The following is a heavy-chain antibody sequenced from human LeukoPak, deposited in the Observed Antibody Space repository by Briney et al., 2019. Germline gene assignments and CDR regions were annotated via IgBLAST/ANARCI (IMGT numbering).Heavy chain of an antibody. D-gene: IGHD3-22*01. V-gene: IGHV4-59*01. CDR1: GGSISSYY. J-gene: IGHJ4*02. CDR2: IYYSGST. Sequence: PSETLSLTCTVSGGSISSYYWSWIRQPPGKGLEWIGYIYYSGSTNYNPSLKSRVTISVDTSKNQSSLKLSSVTAADTAVYYCARDPSGLYYDSSGFDYWGQGTLVTVSS. CDR3: ARDPSGLYYDSSGFDY.